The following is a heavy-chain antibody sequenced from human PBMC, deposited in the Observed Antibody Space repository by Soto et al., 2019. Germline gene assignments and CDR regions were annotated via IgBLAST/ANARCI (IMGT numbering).Heavy chain of an antibody. D-gene: IGHD6-19*01. CDR3: ATSETVPGHTAY. CDR1: GYTLTELS. CDR2: FDPEDGET. Sequence: ASVKVSCKVSGYTLTELSMHWVRQAPGKGLEWMGGFDPEDGETIYAQKFQGRVTMTEDTSTDTAYMELSSLRSEDTAVYYCATSETVPGHTAYCAQGTPVTVSP. V-gene: IGHV1-24*01. J-gene: IGHJ4*02.